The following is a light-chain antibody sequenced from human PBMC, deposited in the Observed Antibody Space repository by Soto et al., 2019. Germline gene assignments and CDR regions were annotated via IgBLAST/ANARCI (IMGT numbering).Light chain of an antibody. CDR3: SSYSRRSTLV. V-gene: IGLV2-14*01. CDR1: SSDVGGYNF. J-gene: IGLJ2*01. Sequence: QSALTQPASVSGSPGQSITISCTGTSSDVGGYNFVSWYQQHPGKAPKLMIYEVSNRPSGVSNRFSGSKSGNTASLTISGLQAEDEADYSCSSYSRRSTLVFCGGTKLTVL. CDR2: EVS.